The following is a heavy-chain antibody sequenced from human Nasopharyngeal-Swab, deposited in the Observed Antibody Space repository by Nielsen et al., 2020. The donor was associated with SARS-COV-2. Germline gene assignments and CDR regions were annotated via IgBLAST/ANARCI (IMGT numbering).Heavy chain of an antibody. V-gene: IGHV3-30-3*01. J-gene: IGHJ4*02. CDR3: AREQGDHFDY. CDR1: GFTFSSYA. Sequence: LKISCAASGFTFSSYAMHWVRQAPGKGLKWVAVISDDGSNKYYADSVKGRFTTSRDNSKNTLYLQMNSLRAEDTAVYYGAREQGDHFDYWGQGTLVTVSS. CDR2: ISDDGSNK. D-gene: IGHD2-21*01.